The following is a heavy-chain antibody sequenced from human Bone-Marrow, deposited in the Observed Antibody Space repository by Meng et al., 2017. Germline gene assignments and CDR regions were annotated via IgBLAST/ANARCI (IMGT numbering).Heavy chain of an antibody. V-gene: IGHV4-34*01. CDR3: ARGRVVAATNPKFDY. Sequence: QQQVAGLLKTSEPLFLTCAVYAGSTSEYYWSRIGQHPGKGLEWIGEINHSGSTNYNPALKSRVTISVDTAKNQFTLKLSSVTAADTAVYYCARGRVVAATNPKFDYWGQGTLVTVSS. D-gene: IGHD2-15*01. CDR1: AGSTSEYY. CDR2: INHSGST. J-gene: IGHJ4*02.